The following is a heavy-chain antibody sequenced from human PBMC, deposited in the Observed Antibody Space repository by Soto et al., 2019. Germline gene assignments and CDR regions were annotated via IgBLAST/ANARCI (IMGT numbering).Heavy chain of an antibody. D-gene: IGHD3-3*01. V-gene: IGHV4-31*03. CDR3: ARDFSTNYSYGMDV. CDR2: IYFSGTT. Sequence: QVQLQESGPGLVKPSQTLSLTCTVSGGSITSGVSYWTWIRQHPGKGLEWIGSIYFSGTTHYNPSLKSRVSISVDTSKNHLSLNLSSVTAADTAVYYCARDFSTNYSYGMDVWGQGTTVAVSS. J-gene: IGHJ6*02. CDR1: GGSITSGVSY.